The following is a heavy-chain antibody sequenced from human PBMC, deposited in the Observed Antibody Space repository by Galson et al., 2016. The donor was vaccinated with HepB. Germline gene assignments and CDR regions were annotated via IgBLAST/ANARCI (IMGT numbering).Heavy chain of an antibody. CDR1: GFSISIYS. D-gene: IGHD6-19*01. J-gene: IGHJ3*02. CDR2: IRGSGTGT. CDR3: ANISLVGYNSGWGGSFDI. V-gene: IGHV3-23*01. Sequence: SLRLSCAASGFSISIYSMNWVRQAPGKGLEWVSAIRGSGTGTSYTDSVKGRFTISRDNSKNPLYQQMNSLRAEDAAVYYCANISLVGYNSGWGGSFDIWGRGTMVTVSS.